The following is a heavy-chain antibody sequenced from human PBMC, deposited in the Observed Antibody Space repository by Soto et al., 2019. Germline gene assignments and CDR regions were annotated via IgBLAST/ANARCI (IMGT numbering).Heavy chain of an antibody. CDR2: ISGSGGDT. Sequence: GGSLRLSCAASGFSFSSYAMGWVRQAPWKGLEWVSIISGSGGDTYDADSVKGRFTISRDNSKDTLYLQMNSLRAEDTAVYYCARVRYGDYIDYWGQGTLVTVSS. J-gene: IGHJ4*02. V-gene: IGHV3-23*01. CDR3: ARVRYGDYIDY. CDR1: GFSFSSYA. D-gene: IGHD4-17*01.